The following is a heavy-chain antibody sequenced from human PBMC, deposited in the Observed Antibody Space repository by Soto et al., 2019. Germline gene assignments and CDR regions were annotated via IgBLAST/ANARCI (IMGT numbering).Heavy chain of an antibody. CDR3: ARRCSGGSCPYYYYYGMGV. V-gene: IGHV1-18*04. CDR1: GYTFTSYG. Sequence: ASGKVSCKASGYTFTSYGISWVRQAPGQGLEWMGWISAYNGNTNYAQKLQGRVTMTTDTSTSTAYMELRSLRSDDTAVYYCARRCSGGSCPYYYYYGMGVWGQGTTVTVSS. J-gene: IGHJ6*02. CDR2: ISAYNGNT. D-gene: IGHD2-15*01.